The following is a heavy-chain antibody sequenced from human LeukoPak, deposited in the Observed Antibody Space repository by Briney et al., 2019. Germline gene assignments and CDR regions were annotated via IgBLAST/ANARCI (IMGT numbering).Heavy chain of an antibody. D-gene: IGHD5-18*01. CDR2: IIPIFGTA. CDR1: GGTFSSYA. J-gene: IGHJ4*02. V-gene: IGHV1-69*13. CDR3: ASGGTAMVMYFDY. Sequence: ASVKVSCKASGGTFSSYAISWVRQAPGQGLEWMGGIIPIFGTANYAQKFQGRVTITADESTSTAYMELSSLRSEDTAVYYCASGGTAMVMYFDYWGQGTLVTVSS.